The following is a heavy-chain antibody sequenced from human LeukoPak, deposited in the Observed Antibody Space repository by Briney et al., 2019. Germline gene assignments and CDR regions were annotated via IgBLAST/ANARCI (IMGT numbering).Heavy chain of an antibody. J-gene: IGHJ5*02. Sequence: PSETLSLTCTVSGGSISSSSYYWGWIRQPPGKGLEWIGSIYYSGSTYYNPSLKSRVTISVDTSKNQFSLKLSSVTAADTAVYYCARSYCSSTSCPFDPWGQGTLVTVSS. D-gene: IGHD2-2*01. CDR2: IYYSGST. CDR3: ARSYCSSTSCPFDP. CDR1: GGSISSSSYY. V-gene: IGHV4-39*01.